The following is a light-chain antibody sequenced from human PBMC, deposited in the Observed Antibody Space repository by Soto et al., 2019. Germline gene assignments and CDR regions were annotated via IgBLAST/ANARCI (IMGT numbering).Light chain of an antibody. V-gene: IGKV3-20*01. CDR2: GAS. CDR1: QSVSSSF. CDR3: PHYGSSPA. J-gene: IGKJ1*01. Sequence: EKVLSQWPGTLYVNPGERATLSCWASQSVSSSFVAWYQQKPGQAPRLLIYGASSRAAGIPDRFSGSRSGTDFTLTISRLEPEDFAVYHSPHYGSSPASGQRTK.